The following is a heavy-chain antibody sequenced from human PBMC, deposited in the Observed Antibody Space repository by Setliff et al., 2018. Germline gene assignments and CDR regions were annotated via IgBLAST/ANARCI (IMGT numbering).Heavy chain of an antibody. D-gene: IGHD1-26*01. V-gene: IGHV1-69*13. Sequence: SVKVSCKASGGTFSNFAISWVRQAPGQGFEWLGGIIPMFRTPEYAQKFQGRVTISADESRTAVYMELSSLRFDGTAVYYCARVQWEIAVKFHYNRMDVWGEGTQVPVSS. CDR3: ARVQWEIAVKFHYNRMDV. CDR2: IIPMFRTP. J-gene: IGHJ6*04. CDR1: GGTFSNFA.